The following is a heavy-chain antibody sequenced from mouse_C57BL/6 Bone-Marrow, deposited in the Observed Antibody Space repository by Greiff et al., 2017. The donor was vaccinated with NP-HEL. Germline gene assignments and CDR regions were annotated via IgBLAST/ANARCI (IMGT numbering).Heavy chain of an antibody. CDR3: TRSLLRSYYFDY. CDR1: GYTFTSYW. V-gene: IGHV1-5*01. J-gene: IGHJ2*01. Sequence: VQLQQSGTVLARPGASVKMSCKTSGYTFTSYWMHWVKQRPGQGLEWIGAIYPGNSDTSYNQKFKGKAKLTAVTSASTPYMELSSLTNEASAVYESTRSLLRSYYFDYWGQGTTLTVSS. D-gene: IGHD1-1*01. CDR2: IYPGNSDT.